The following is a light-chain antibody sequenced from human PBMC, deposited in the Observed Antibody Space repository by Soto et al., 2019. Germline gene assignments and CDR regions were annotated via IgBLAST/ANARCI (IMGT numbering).Light chain of an antibody. Sequence: QSVVTQPASVSGSPGQSITISCTGTSSDVGGHNYVSWYQHHPGKAPKLMIYEVSNRPSGVSNRFSGSKSGNTASLTISGLQAEDEADYHCSSFSSTTTLYVFGTGTKVTVL. CDR2: EVS. J-gene: IGLJ1*01. CDR1: SSDVGGHNY. CDR3: SSFSSTTTLYV. V-gene: IGLV2-14*01.